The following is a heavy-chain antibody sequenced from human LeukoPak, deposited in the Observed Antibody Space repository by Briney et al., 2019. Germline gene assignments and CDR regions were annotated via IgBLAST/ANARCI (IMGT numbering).Heavy chain of an antibody. D-gene: IGHD3-10*02. CDR3: ARVVRGAYYGMDV. J-gene: IGHJ6*04. CDR2: IGTAGDP. V-gene: IGHV3-13*05. CDR1: GFTFSSYD. Sequence: GGSLRLSCAASGFTFSSYDMHWVRQATGKGLEWVSAIGTAGDPYYPGSVKGRFTISRENAKNSLYLQTNSLRAGDTAVYYCARVVRGAYYGMDVWGKGTTVTVSS.